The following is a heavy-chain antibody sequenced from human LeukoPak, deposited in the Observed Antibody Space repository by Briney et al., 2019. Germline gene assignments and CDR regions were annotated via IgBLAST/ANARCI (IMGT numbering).Heavy chain of an antibody. Sequence: PGGSLRLSCAASGFTFSSYWMSWVRQAPGKGLEWVANIKQDGSEKYYVDSVKGRFTISRDNAKNSLYLQMNSLRAEDTAVYYCARALRVWQLVRGTHWFDPWGQGTLVTVSS. D-gene: IGHD6-6*01. CDR2: IKQDGSEK. CDR3: ARALRVWQLVRGTHWFDP. J-gene: IGHJ5*02. V-gene: IGHV3-7*01. CDR1: GFTFSSYW.